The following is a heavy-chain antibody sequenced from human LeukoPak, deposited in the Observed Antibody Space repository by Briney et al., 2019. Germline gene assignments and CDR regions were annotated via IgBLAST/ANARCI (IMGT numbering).Heavy chain of an antibody. V-gene: IGHV4-34*01. CDR2: INHSGST. D-gene: IGHD3-22*01. J-gene: IGHJ4*02. CDR3: ARARAHLKYYYDNSGYYYFDS. Sequence: SETLSLTCAVYGGSFSGYYWSWIRQPPGKGLEWIGEINHSGSTNYNPSLKSRVTISVDTSKNQFSLKLSSVTAADTAVYYCARARAHLKYYYDNSGYYYFDSWARETLVTVPS. CDR1: GGSFSGYY.